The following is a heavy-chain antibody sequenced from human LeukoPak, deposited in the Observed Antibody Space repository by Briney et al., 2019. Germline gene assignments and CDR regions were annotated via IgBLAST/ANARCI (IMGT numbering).Heavy chain of an antibody. D-gene: IGHD2-21*02. V-gene: IGHV3-30-3*01. CDR3: AAEYCGGFCYTRHSGHDY. J-gene: IGHJ4*02. Sequence: SGGSLRLSCAASGFTFSSYAMHWVRQAPGKGLEWVAVISYDGSNKYYADSVKGRFTISRDNSKNTLYLQMNSLRDEDAAVYFCAAEYCGGFCYTRHSGHDYWGQGTLVTVSS. CDR1: GFTFSSYA. CDR2: ISYDGSNK.